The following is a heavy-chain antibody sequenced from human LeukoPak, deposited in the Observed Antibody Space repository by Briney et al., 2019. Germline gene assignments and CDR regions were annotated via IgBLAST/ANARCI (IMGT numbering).Heavy chain of an antibody. Sequence: PSETLSLTCTVSGDSTSDYYWTWIRQSPGKGLEWIGYIHYNGITNYNPSLKSRVTMSLDTSKNQVSLKLNSVTAADTAVYYCARHISSGGTYAHFDYWGQGTLVTVSS. J-gene: IGHJ4*02. CDR2: IHYNGIT. CDR1: GDSTSDYY. D-gene: IGHD1-26*01. CDR3: ARHISSGGTYAHFDY. V-gene: IGHV4-59*08.